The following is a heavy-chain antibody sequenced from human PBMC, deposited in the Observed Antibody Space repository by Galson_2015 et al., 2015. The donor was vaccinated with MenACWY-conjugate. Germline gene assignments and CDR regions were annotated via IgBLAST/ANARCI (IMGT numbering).Heavy chain of an antibody. Sequence: CAISGDSVSSNNAAWTWIRQSPSRGLEWLGRTYYRSKWYNDYAFSLKSRITVNPDTSKNQFSLQLNPVTPEDTAVYYCARWGPSHTAYRPSTDQINDAFDVWGQGTMVTVSS. CDR2: TYYRSKWYN. CDR1: GDSVSSNNAA. J-gene: IGHJ3*01. D-gene: IGHD2-21*01. V-gene: IGHV6-1*01. CDR3: ARWGPSHTAYRPSTDQINDAFDV.